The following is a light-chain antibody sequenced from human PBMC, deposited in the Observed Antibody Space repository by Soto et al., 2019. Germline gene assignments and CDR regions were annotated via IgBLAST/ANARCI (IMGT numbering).Light chain of an antibody. Sequence: QSVLTQPPSASGTPGQRVTISCSGSSSNIGANPINWYQQLPGTAPKLLIYNNDQRPSGYPDRFSVSKCGTSASLAISGLLAVDEADYYFEAWDVDLYSAVLGGGTEVTVL. CDR1: SSNIGANP. V-gene: IGLV1-44*01. J-gene: IGLJ2*01. CDR3: EAWDVDLYSAV. CDR2: NND.